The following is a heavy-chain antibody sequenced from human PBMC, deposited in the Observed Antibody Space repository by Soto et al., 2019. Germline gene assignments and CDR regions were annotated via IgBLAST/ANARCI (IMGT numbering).Heavy chain of an antibody. V-gene: IGHV3-73*01. CDR3: TRRPYCSSNACYGIDAFDI. D-gene: IGHD2-2*01. J-gene: IGHJ3*02. CDR1: GFTFSGSA. CDR2: IRSKVNSFAT. Sequence: RASARRSISASGFTFSGSALQWARHASGKGLARVGRIRSKVNSFATAYAESVKGRFTISRDDSKNTAYLQLNSLKTEDTAVYYCTRRPYCSSNACYGIDAFDIWGQGTLVTVSS.